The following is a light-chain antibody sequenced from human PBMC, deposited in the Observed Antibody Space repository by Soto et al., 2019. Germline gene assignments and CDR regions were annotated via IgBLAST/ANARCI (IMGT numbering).Light chain of an antibody. CDR3: QQYNNWPGT. J-gene: IGKJ1*01. Sequence: EIVMTQSPATLSMSPGERATLSCRASQSISTKVAWYQQKPGQAPRLLIYGASTRATGIPARFSGSGSGTDFTLIISSLQSEDFAVYYCQQYNNWPGTFGQGTKVDIK. V-gene: IGKV3-15*01. CDR1: QSISTK. CDR2: GAS.